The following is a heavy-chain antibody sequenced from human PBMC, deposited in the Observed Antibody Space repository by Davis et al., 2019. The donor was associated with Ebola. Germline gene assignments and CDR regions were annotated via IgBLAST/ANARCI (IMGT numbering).Heavy chain of an antibody. J-gene: IGHJ4*02. CDR3: AKDMASIRQYYFDY. D-gene: IGHD2/OR15-2a*01. Sequence: GESLKISCAASGFTFDDYTMHWVRQGPGKGLEWVSLISRDGAITKYVDSVKDRFIISRDNAKNSLYLQMNSLRAEDTALYYCAKDMASIRQYYFDYWGQGTLVTVSS. V-gene: IGHV3-43*01. CDR2: ISRDGAIT. CDR1: GFTFDDYT.